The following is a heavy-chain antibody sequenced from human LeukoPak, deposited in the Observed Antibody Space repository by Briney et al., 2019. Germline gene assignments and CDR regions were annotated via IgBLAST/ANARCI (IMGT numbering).Heavy chain of an antibody. CDR2: MNPNSGNT. J-gene: IGHJ5*02. V-gene: IGHV1-8*01. CDR3: ARDPLTRTVVGFDP. D-gene: IGHD4-23*01. Sequence: ASVKVSCKASGYTFTSYDINWVRQATGQGLEWMGWMNPNSGNTGYAQKFQGRVTMTRNTSIGTAYMELSSLRFEDTAVYYCARDPLTRTVVGFDPWGQGTLVTVSS. CDR1: GYTFTSYD.